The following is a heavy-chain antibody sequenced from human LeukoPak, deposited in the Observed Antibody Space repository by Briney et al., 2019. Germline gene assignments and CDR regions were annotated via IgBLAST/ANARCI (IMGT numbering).Heavy chain of an antibody. Sequence: SETLSLTCAVYGGSFSGYYWSWIRQPPGKGLEWIGEINHSGSTNYNPSLKSRVTISVDTSKNQFSLKLSSVTAADTAVYYCARGSYYYDSSGYFLPPSYYTDVWGKGTTVTGSS. CDR3: ARGSYYYDSSGYFLPPSYYTDV. CDR1: GGSFSGYY. CDR2: INHSGST. D-gene: IGHD3-22*01. J-gene: IGHJ6*03. V-gene: IGHV4-34*01.